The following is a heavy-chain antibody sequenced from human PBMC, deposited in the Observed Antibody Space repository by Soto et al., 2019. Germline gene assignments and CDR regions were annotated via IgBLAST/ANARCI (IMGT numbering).Heavy chain of an antibody. D-gene: IGHD3-10*01. CDR1: GVAFSTYG. J-gene: IGHJ4*02. V-gene: IGHV3-30*18. Sequence: QVQLVESGGAVAQPGTSLRLSCAASGVAFSTYGVHWVRQAPGKGLEWVAILSYDGHNEYYTDSVKRRFTISRDTSRNTLYLQMDRLRADDTAMYDCAKDRGFGEYLFDSWGQGTLVTVSS. CDR2: LSYDGHNE. CDR3: AKDRGFGEYLFDS.